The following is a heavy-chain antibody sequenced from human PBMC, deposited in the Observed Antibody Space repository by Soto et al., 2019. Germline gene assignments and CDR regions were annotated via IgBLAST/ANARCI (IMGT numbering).Heavy chain of an antibody. CDR1: GFTFSSYG. Sequence: SLRLSCAASGFTFSSYGMHWVRQAPGKGLEWVAVISYDGSNKYYADSVKGRFTISRDNSKNTLYLQMNSLRAEDTAVYYCAKVGLEYCSSTSCQHSYFDYWGQGTLVTVSS. V-gene: IGHV3-30*18. J-gene: IGHJ4*02. CDR2: ISYDGSNK. D-gene: IGHD2-2*01. CDR3: AKVGLEYCSSTSCQHSYFDY.